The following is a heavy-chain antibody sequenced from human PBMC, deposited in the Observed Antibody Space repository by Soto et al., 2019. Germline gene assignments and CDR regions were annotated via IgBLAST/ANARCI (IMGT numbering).Heavy chain of an antibody. CDR1: GYTLTELS. CDR2: FDPEDGET. Sequence: ASVKVSCKVSGYTLTELSMHWVRQAPGKGLEWMGGFDPEDGETIYAQKFQGWVTMTRDTSISTAYMELSRLRSDDTAVYYCARDSGSAAGTSHYYYGMDVWGQGTTVTVSS. V-gene: IGHV1-24*01. D-gene: IGHD6-13*01. J-gene: IGHJ6*02. CDR3: ARDSGSAAGTSHYYYGMDV.